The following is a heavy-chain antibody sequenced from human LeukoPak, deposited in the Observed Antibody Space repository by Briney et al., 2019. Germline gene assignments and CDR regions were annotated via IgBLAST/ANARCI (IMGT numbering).Heavy chain of an antibody. CDR3: ARDRIAVAGMGAFQH. CDR2: ISNDGTNE. J-gene: IGHJ1*01. D-gene: IGHD6-19*01. Sequence: PGGSLRLSCAASRFTFSTYAMHWVRQAPGKGLEWVASISNDGTNEDHADSVKGRFTISRDNSKNTLYLQMNSLRAEDTAIYYCARDRIAVAGMGAFQHWGQGTLVTVSS. V-gene: IGHV3-30-3*01. CDR1: RFTFSTYA.